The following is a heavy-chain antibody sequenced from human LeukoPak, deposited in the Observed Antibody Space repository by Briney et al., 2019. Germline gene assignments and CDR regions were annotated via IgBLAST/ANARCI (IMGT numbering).Heavy chain of an antibody. D-gene: IGHD2-21*02. J-gene: IGHJ4*02. Sequence: GGSLRLSCAASGFTFSNAWMSWVRQAPGKGLEWVGRIKSKTDGGTTDYAAPVKGRFTISRDDSKNTLYLQVNSLKTEDTAVYYCTTDEIPCGGDCYSDTDFDYWGQGTLVTVSS. CDR3: TTDEIPCGGDCYSDTDFDY. V-gene: IGHV3-15*01. CDR1: GFTFSNAW. CDR2: IKSKTDGGTT.